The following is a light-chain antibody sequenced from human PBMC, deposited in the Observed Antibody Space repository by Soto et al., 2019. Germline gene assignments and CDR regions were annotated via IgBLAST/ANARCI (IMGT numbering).Light chain of an antibody. CDR3: QQYGSSLFT. CDR1: QSVSSSY. J-gene: IGKJ3*01. Sequence: EIVLTQSPGTLSLSPGERATLSCRASQSVSSSYLAWYQQKPGRAPRLLIYGASSRATGIPDRFSGSGSGTDFTLTINRLEPEDFAVYYCQQYGSSLFTFGPGTKVDIK. CDR2: GAS. V-gene: IGKV3-20*01.